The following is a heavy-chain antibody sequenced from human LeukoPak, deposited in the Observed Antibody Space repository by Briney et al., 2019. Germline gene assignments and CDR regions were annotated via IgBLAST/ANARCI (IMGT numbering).Heavy chain of an antibody. J-gene: IGHJ5*02. CDR2: ISTSSTYI. Sequence: GGSLRLSCAASGFTFNIYSMNWVRQAPGKGLEWVSSISTSSTYIDYADSMKGRFTISRDNAKNSLYLQMNSLRAEDTAVYYCARDSQTITMVRGVPTWFDPWGQGTLVTVSS. D-gene: IGHD3-10*01. V-gene: IGHV3-21*01. CDR1: GFTFNIYS. CDR3: ARDSQTITMVRGVPTWFDP.